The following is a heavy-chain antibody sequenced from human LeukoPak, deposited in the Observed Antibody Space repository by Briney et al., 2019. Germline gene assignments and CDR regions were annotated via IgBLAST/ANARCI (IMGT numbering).Heavy chain of an antibody. Sequence: SETLSLTCTVSGGSISSYYWSWIRQPPGKGLEWIGYIYNSGSTNYNPSLKSRVTISVDTSKNQFSLKLSSATAADTAVYYCAYGSGRNWGQGTLVTVSS. CDR1: GGSISSYY. D-gene: IGHD3-10*01. J-gene: IGHJ4*02. CDR2: IYNSGST. V-gene: IGHV4-59*08. CDR3: AYGSGRN.